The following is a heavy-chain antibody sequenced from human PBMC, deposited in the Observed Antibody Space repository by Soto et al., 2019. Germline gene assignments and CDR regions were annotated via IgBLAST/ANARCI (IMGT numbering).Heavy chain of an antibody. CDR1: GDSVSSNSAA. J-gene: IGHJ5*02. Sequence: KQSQTLSLTCAISGDSVSSNSAAWNWIRQSPSRGLEWLGRTYYRSKWYNDYAVSVKSRITINPDTSKNQFSLQLNSVTPEDTAVYYCVVSGWHPERNWFDPWGQGTLVTVSS. CDR2: TYYRSKWYN. V-gene: IGHV6-1*01. CDR3: VVSGWHPERNWFDP. D-gene: IGHD6-19*01.